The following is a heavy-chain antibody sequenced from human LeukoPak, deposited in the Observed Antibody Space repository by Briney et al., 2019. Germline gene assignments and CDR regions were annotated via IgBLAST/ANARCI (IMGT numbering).Heavy chain of an antibody. CDR3: ARGGGGYSSSHLDY. J-gene: IGHJ4*02. Sequence: GGSLRLSCAASGFTVSSNYMSWVRQAPGKGLEWVSVIYSGGSTYYAASVKGRFTISRDNSKNTLYLQMNSLRAEDTAVYYCARGGGGYSSSHLDYWGQGTLVTVSS. D-gene: IGHD6-19*01. CDR2: IYSGGST. V-gene: IGHV3-53*01. CDR1: GFTVSSNY.